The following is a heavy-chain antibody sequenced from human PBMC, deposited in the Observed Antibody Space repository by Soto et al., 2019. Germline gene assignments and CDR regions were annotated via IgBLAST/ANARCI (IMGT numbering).Heavy chain of an antibody. CDR2: ISPYSGNT. J-gene: IGHJ6*02. Sequence: QVQLVQSGDEVRKPGSSVKVSCKASGYIFVNYGIAWVRQAPGQGLEWMGWISPYSGNTHYASKVQGRHTMTTDTSTRTAYMDLGSLTSYDTAVYNCAMVYKYVTPTAQDVGGQGTTFTVSS. CDR1: GYIFVNYG. V-gene: IGHV1-18*01. CDR3: AMVYKYVTPTAQDV. D-gene: IGHD2-8*01.